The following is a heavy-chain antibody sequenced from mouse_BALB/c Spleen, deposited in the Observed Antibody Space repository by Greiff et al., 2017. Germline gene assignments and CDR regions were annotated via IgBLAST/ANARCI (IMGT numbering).Heavy chain of an antibody. J-gene: IGHJ3*01. D-gene: IGHD1-3*01. CDR2: ISDGGSYT. V-gene: IGHV5-4*02. Sequence: EVKVEESGGGLVKPGGSLKLSCAASGFTFSDYYMYWVRQTPEKRLEWVATISDGGSYTYYPDSVKGRFTISRDNAKNNLYLQMSSLKSEDTAMYYCAREGGTLSGFAYWGQGTLVTVSA. CDR3: AREGGTLSGFAY. CDR1: GFTFSDYY.